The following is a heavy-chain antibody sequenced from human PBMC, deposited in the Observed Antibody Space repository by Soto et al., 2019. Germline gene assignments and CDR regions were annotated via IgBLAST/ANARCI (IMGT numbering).Heavy chain of an antibody. V-gene: IGHV4-34*01. CDR3: ARVGRYTSSWYLDYFDY. CDR1: GGSFANYY. CDR2: INYSGST. J-gene: IGHJ4*02. Sequence: PSETLSLTCAVYGGSFANYYWNWIRQPPGKGLEWVGEINYSGSTDYNPSLESRVTISVDTSKNQFSLNLSSVTAADTAIYYCARVGRYTSSWYLDYFDYWGQGTVVTVSS. D-gene: IGHD6-13*01.